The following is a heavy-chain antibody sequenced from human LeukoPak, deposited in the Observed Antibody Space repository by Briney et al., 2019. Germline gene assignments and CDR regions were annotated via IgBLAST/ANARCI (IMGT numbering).Heavy chain of an antibody. Sequence: PGGSLRLSCAASGFTFSSYSMNWVRQAPGKGLEWVANIKQDGSEKYYVDSVKGRFTISRDNAKNSLYLQMNSLRAEDTAVYYCARDLTDCSSTSCFYYMDVWGKGTTATVSS. CDR1: GFTFSSYS. J-gene: IGHJ6*03. V-gene: IGHV3-7*01. D-gene: IGHD2-2*01. CDR2: IKQDGSEK. CDR3: ARDLTDCSSTSCFYYMDV.